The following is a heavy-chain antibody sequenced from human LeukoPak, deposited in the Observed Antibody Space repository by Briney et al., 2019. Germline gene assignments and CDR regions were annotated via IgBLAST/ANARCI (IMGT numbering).Heavy chain of an antibody. D-gene: IGHD4-17*01. CDR3: ARGYVTAVTILGACRNYYYYGMDV. CDR1: GGSFSGYY. J-gene: IGHJ6*02. V-gene: IGHV4-34*01. Sequence: SETLSLTCAVYGGSFSGYYWSWIRQPPGKGLEWIGEINHSGSTNYNSSLKSRVTISVDTSKNQFSLKLSSVTAADTAVYYCARGYVTAVTILGACRNYYYYGMDVLGQGTTVTVSS. CDR2: INHSGST.